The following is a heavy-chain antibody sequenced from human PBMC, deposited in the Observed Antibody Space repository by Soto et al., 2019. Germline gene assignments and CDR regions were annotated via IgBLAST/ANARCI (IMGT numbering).Heavy chain of an antibody. V-gene: IGHV1-18*01. CDR2: ISAFNGYT. CDR3: ARGRGVVIPAGTPAAFDV. CDR1: GYIFNKYG. Sequence: ASVKVSCKASGYIFNKYGFNWVRQAPGQGLEWMGRISAFNGYTNFAQKFQGRVTLTTDTSTNTAYMELSSLRSDDTAIYYCARGRGVVIPAGTPAAFDVWGQGTMVTVSS. D-gene: IGHD2-21*01. J-gene: IGHJ3*01.